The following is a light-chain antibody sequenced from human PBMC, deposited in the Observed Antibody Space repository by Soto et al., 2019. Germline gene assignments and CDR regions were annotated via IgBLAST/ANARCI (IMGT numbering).Light chain of an antibody. V-gene: IGKV3-20*01. CDR1: QSLSREL. J-gene: IGKJ1*01. CDR3: QHYINSPWT. Sequence: EIGLTQSPGTLSLSPGERSTLSFMASQSLSRELLAWYQQKPGQAPRLLIYASSRRATDIPDRFSGSGSGTDFTLTISRLEPEDFAVYYCQHYINSPWTFGQGTKVDIK. CDR2: ASS.